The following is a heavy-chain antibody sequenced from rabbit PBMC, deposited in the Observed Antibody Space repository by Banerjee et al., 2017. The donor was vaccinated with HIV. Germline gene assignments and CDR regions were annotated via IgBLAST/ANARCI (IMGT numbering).Heavy chain of an antibody. V-gene: IGHV1S45*01. CDR3: ARDGGGGGFDLDL. D-gene: IGHD1-1*01. CDR2: IGTGSNDNT. Sequence: QEQLYASGGDLFKPEGSLTLTCNSSGFSFISNGICWVRQAPGKGLEWVGCIGTGSNDNTYYGSWAKGRFTISKPSSTTVTLQMTSLTVADTATYFCARDGGGGGFDLDLWGPGTLVTVS. CDR1: GFSFISNG. J-gene: IGHJ4*01.